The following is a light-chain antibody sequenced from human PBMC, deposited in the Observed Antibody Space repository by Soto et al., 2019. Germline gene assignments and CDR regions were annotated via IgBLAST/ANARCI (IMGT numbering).Light chain of an antibody. Sequence: QSALTQPPSASGSPGKSVTISCTGTSSDVGGYNYVSWYQQHPGKAPKLMIYEVSKRPSGVPDRFSGSKSGNTASLTVSGLKAEDAADYYCSSYAGINNLGVFGTGTKLTVL. CDR2: EVS. J-gene: IGLJ1*01. CDR3: SSYAGINNLGV. V-gene: IGLV2-8*01. CDR1: SSDVGGYNY.